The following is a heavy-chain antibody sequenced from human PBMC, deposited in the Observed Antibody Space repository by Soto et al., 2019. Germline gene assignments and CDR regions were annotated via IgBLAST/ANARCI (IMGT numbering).Heavy chain of an antibody. D-gene: IGHD3-16*01. J-gene: IGHJ4*01. V-gene: IGHV1-2*06. CDR2: MHPKDGGT. CDR1: GDGSGGSS. Sequence: GASVEVCLKECGDGSGGSSGRWVRQATGQGLDWMGRMHPKDGGTDYAGKFQGRVTLTTDTSTNTAYMELTSLTSDDTAVYNCALAPNYYYSEDPTSFLAFSGHGTPVTVSS. CDR3: ALAPNYYYSEDPTSFLAF.